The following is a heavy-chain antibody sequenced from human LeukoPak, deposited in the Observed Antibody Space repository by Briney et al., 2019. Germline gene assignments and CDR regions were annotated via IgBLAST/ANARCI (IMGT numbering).Heavy chain of an antibody. V-gene: IGHV3-48*03. J-gene: IGHJ4*02. D-gene: IGHD3-22*01. CDR3: ARAYSSFWPLDY. Sequence: GGSLRLSCAASGFTFSSYEMNWVRQAPGKGLEWVSYISSSDSTIYYADSVKGRFTISRDNAKNSLYLQMNSLRAEDTALYHCARAYSSFWPLDYWGQGTLVTVSS. CDR1: GFTFSSYE. CDR2: ISSSDSTI.